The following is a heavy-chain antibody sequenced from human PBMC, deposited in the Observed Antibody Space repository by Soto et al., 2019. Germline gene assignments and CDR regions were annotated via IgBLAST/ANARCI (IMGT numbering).Heavy chain of an antibody. CDR3: AIASPHYFEY. CDR1: EFTFSTYW. D-gene: IGHD2-2*01. Sequence: EVQLVESGGGLVQPGGSLRLSCAASEFTFSTYWMHWVRQAPGKGLVWVSRINSDGGTTTYADSVKGRFTISRDNAKNTLYLQMNSLRAEDTAVYYCAIASPHYFEYWGRRTLVTVSS. J-gene: IGHJ4*02. CDR2: INSDGGTT. V-gene: IGHV3-74*01.